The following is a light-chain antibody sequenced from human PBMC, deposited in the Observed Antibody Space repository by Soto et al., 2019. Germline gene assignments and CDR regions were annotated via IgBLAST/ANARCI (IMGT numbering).Light chain of an antibody. J-gene: IGKJ5*01. CDR1: QSVSDR. Sequence: EIVMTQSPYTLSVPTGDSATLACRARQSVSDRVVWHQQKSGQPPSLLIYAASTRAAGVPARFSGSGSRTDFTLTISSLQPEDFATYYCQQSFSTPTFGQGTRLEI. CDR3: QQSFSTPT. V-gene: IGKV3-15*01. CDR2: AAS.